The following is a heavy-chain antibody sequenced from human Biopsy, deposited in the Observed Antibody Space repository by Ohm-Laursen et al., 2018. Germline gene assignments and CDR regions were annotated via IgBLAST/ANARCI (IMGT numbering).Heavy chain of an antibody. CDR3: ARVREGGLLDY. J-gene: IGHJ4*02. Sequence: ASVNVSRKGSGYTFTSFGASWVRQAPGRGLEWMGWVSTYNGNTEYEQKFQGRVTMTTDTSANTAYMELRSLRSDDTAVYFCARVREGGLLDYWGQGILVTVSS. V-gene: IGHV1-18*01. D-gene: IGHD3-16*01. CDR2: VSTYNGNT. CDR1: GYTFTSFG.